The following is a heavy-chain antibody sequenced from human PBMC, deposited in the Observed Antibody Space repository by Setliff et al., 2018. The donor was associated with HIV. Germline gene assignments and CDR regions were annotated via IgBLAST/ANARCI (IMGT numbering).Heavy chain of an antibody. CDR3: ARDPAPSSSASYFQH. CDR2: INPSSGST. D-gene: IGHD6-6*01. J-gene: IGHJ1*01. Sequence: ASVKVSCKASGYTFTSYYTHWVRQAPGQGLEWMGIINPSSGSTTYAQKFQGRVTMTRDTSTSTVYMELSSLRSEDTAVYYCARDPAPSSSASYFQHWGQGTPVTVSS. CDR1: GYTFTSYY. V-gene: IGHV1-46*01.